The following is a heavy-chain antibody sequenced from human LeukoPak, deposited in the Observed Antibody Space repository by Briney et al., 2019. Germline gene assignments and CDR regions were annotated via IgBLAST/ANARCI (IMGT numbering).Heavy chain of an antibody. CDR1: GYTFTSYG. V-gene: IGHV1-18*01. J-gene: IGHJ4*02. CDR2: ISAYNGNT. Sequence: ASVKVSCKASGYTFTSYGISWVRQAPGQGLEWMGWISAYNGNTNYAQKPQGRVTMTTDTSTSTAYMELRSLRSDDTAVYYCARDALTTVTDYFDYWGQGTLVTVSS. D-gene: IGHD4-4*01. CDR3: ARDALTTVTDYFDY.